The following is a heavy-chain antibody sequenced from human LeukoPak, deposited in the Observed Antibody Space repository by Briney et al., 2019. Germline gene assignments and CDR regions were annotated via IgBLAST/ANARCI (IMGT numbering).Heavy chain of an antibody. CDR1: WGSISRYK. D-gene: IGHD1-1*01. CDR2: IYISGST. V-gene: IGHV4-59*01. CDR3: GTTSQLEVRASDI. Sequence: KPSETLSLTCTAHWGSISRYKWSWIRQPPGKGLEWIGFIYISGSTNYNPSLKSRVTISLDTSKNQFSLRLSSVTAADTAVCYCGTTSQLEVRASDIWGQGIMVTVSS. J-gene: IGHJ3*02.